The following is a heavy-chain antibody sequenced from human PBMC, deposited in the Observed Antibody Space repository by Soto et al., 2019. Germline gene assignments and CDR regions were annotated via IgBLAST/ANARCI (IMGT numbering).Heavy chain of an antibody. D-gene: IGHD3-9*01. V-gene: IGHV3-23*01. CDR1: GFFCSSYD. CDR3: ATATTTGRGYFEI. J-gene: IGHJ4*03. Sequence: GGSLRLSCAASGFFCSSYDMSWVRQAPGKGLEWVSTILVDGRTFYVDSVKGRFTISRDSSQTTVYLQMNSLTVGDTALYYCATATTTGRGYFEICGQETMFTVSS. CDR2: ILVDGRT.